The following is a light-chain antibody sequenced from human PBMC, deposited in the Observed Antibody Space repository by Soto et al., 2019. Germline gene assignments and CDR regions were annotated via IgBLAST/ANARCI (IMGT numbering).Light chain of an antibody. CDR2: WAS. CDR1: QSVLSSSNSKNY. V-gene: IGKV4-1*01. J-gene: IGKJ4*01. Sequence: DIVMTQSPDSLAVSLGVRATINCKSSQSVLSSSNSKNYLAWYQQKPGQPPKLLISWASTRESGVPDRFSGSGSGTDFTLTISSLQAEDVAVYYCQQYYSIPLTFGGGTKVEIK. CDR3: QQYYSIPLT.